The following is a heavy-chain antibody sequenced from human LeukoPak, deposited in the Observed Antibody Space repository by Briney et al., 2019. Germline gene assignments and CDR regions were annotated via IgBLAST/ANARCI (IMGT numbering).Heavy chain of an antibody. CDR3: ARWGAGDIVVAVAAKDDAFDI. Sequence: SETLSLTCAVYGGSFSNYYWTWVRQPPGKGLEWIGEINHSGSTNYNPSLKSRVTISVDTSKNQFSLKLSSVTAADTAVYYCARWGAGDIVVAVAAKDDAFDIWGQGTMVTVSS. J-gene: IGHJ3*02. CDR1: GGSFSNYY. V-gene: IGHV4-34*01. D-gene: IGHD2-15*01. CDR2: INHSGST.